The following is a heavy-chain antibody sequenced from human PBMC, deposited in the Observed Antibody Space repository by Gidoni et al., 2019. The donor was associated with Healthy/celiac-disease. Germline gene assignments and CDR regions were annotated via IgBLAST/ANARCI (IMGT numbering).Heavy chain of an antibody. CDR1: GFTFDDYA. CDR3: AKVGSGSQSYFDY. D-gene: IGHD3-10*01. V-gene: IGHV3-9*01. CDR2: ISWNSGSI. J-gene: IGHJ4*02. Sequence: EVQLVESGGGLVQPGRSLRLSCAASGFTFDDYAMHWVRQAPGKGLEWVAGISWNSGSIGYADSVKGRFTISRDNAKNSLYLQMNSLRAEDTALYYCAKVGSGSQSYFDYWGQGTLVTVSS.